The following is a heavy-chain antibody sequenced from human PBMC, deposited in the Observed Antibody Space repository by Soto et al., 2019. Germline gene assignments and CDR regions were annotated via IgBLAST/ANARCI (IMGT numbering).Heavy chain of an antibody. CDR3: ARDHPELFIDY. CDR2: INTSGGST. Sequence: ASVKVSCKASGYTFTSYYMHWVRQAPGQGLEWMGIINTSGGSTSYAQKCQGRVTMTRDTSTSTVYMELSSLRSEDTAVYYCARDHPELFIDYWGQGPLVTVAS. V-gene: IGHV1-46*01. CDR1: GYTFTSYY. D-gene: IGHD3-3*01. J-gene: IGHJ4*02.